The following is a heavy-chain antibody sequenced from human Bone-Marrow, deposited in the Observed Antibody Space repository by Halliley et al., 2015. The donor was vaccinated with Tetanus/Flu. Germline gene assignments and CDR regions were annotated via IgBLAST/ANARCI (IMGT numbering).Heavy chain of an antibody. D-gene: IGHD2-2*01. CDR2: IAYTGNT. CDR3: AGGRECSTTSKGCWFDP. J-gene: IGHJ5*02. Sequence: GYIAYTGNTYYNPSLKRQVAISLDTSKNQLALKLPSVTAADTAVYHCAGGRECSTTSKGCWFDPWGQGALLTVSS. V-gene: IGHV4-31*01.